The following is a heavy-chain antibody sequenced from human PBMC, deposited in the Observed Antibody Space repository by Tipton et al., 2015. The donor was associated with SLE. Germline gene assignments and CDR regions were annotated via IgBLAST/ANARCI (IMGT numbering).Heavy chain of an antibody. CDR1: GGSISSYY. Sequence: TLSLTCTVSGGSISSYYWSWIRQPPGKGLEWIGYIYYSGSTNYNPSLKSRVTISVDTSKNQFSLKLSSVTAADTAVYYCARGGVVVIDAFDIWGQGTMVTVSS. D-gene: IGHD2-21*01. CDR3: ARGGVVVIDAFDI. J-gene: IGHJ3*02. CDR2: IYYSGST. V-gene: IGHV4-59*01.